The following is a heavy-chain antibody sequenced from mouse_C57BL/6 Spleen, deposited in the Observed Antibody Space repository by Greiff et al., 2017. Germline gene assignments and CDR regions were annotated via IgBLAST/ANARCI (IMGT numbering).Heavy chain of an antibody. J-gene: IGHJ2*01. CDR2: ISSGGGYT. D-gene: IGHD1-1*01. V-gene: IGHV5-6*01. CDR3: ARSYCSSFYFDD. CDR1: GFTFTSYG. Sequence: EVQLMQSGGDLVKPGGSLKLSCAASGFTFTSYGMSWVRQTPDKRLEWVGNISSGGGYTYYPENVKGRFTISRDNSTNTLYMQLRSLTSEDTAMYYCARSYCSSFYFDDWGQGTTLTASS.